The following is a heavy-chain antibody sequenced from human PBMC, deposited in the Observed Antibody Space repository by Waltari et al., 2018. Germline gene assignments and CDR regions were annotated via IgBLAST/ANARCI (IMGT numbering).Heavy chain of an antibody. Sequence: HVQLQESGPGLVQPSETLSLTCIVSGDFSSVSHLNWIRQAPGKGLEWIAYLRNTGATKCTPSLESRVTVSAVTSKKQFSLRLTSVTAADTAVYYCARLPTKYYDSMGWGFFDQWGQGILVTVSS. D-gene: IGHD3-22*01. CDR2: LRNTGAT. V-gene: IGHV4-59*08. CDR3: ARLPTKYYDSMGWGFFDQ. J-gene: IGHJ4*02. CDR1: GDFSSVSH.